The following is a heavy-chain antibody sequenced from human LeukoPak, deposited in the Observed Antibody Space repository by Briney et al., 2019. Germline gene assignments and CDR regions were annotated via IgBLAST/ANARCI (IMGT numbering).Heavy chain of an antibody. D-gene: IGHD4-23*01. V-gene: IGHV1-3*01. CDR1: GGTFSSYV. J-gene: IGHJ4*02. CDR3: ARGSPAGNSFHLDY. CDR2: INAGNGNT. Sequence: ASVKVSCKASGGTFSSYVMHWVRQAPGQGLEWMGWINAGNGNTKYSQKFQGRVTITRDTSASTAYMELSSLRSEDTAVYYCARGSPAGNSFHLDYWGQGTLVTVSS.